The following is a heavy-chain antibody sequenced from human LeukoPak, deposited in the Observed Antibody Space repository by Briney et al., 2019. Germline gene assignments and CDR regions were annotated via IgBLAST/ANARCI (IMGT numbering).Heavy chain of an antibody. Sequence: SETLSLTCTVSGGSISSSTYYWGWIRQPPGKGLEWIGSIYYSGSTNYNPSLKSRVTISVDTSKNQISLKLSSVTAADTAVYYCARHLSGPSSIAAFPDYWGQGTLVTVSS. D-gene: IGHD6-6*01. CDR1: GGSISSSTYY. CDR2: IYYSGST. V-gene: IGHV4-39*01. CDR3: ARHLSGPSSIAAFPDY. J-gene: IGHJ4*02.